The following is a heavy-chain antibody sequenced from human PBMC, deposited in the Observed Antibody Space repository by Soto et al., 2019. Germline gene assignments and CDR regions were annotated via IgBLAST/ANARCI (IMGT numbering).Heavy chain of an antibody. Sequence: ASVKVSCKASGYTFTGYYMHWVRQAPGQGLEWMGWINPNSGGTNYAQKFQGWVTMTRDTSISTAYMELSSLRSEDTAVYYCASKLVNHYYMDVWGKGTTVTVSS. CDR3: ASKLVNHYYMDV. V-gene: IGHV1-2*04. CDR2: INPNSGGT. D-gene: IGHD3-9*01. J-gene: IGHJ6*03. CDR1: GYTFTGYY.